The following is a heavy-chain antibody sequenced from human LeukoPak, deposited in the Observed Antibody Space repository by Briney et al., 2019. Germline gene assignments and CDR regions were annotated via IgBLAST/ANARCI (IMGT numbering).Heavy chain of an antibody. CDR1: LFTFSNYA. CDR3: AKDGCSGGYCYSDY. J-gene: IGHJ4*02. Sequence: GGSLRLSCAASLFTFSNYAMTWVRQAPGKGLEWVSTINSGGSTYYADSVKGRFSISRDNSKNTLYLQMNSLSAEDTAFYYCAKDGCSGGYCYSDYWGQGTLVTVSS. CDR2: INSGGST. V-gene: IGHV3-23*01. D-gene: IGHD2-15*01.